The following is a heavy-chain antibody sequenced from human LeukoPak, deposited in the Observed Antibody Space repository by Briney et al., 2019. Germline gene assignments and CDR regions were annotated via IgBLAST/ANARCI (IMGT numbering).Heavy chain of an antibody. J-gene: IGHJ6*03. V-gene: IGHV1-8*01. D-gene: IGHD6-6*01. CDR1: GYTFTSYD. CDR3: ARGRRFRYSSSFPPSYYYYMDV. Sequence: GASVKVSCKASGYTFTSYDINWVRQATGQGLEWMGWMDPNSGNTGYAQKFQGRVTMTRNTSISTAYMELSSLRSEDTAVYYCARGRRFRYSSSFPPSYYYYMDVWGQGTTVTVSS. CDR2: MDPNSGNT.